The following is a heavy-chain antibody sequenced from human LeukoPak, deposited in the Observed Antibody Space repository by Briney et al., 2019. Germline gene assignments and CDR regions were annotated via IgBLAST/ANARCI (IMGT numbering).Heavy chain of an antibody. D-gene: IGHD3-16*01. Sequence: PGRSLRLSCAASGFTFSSYEMNWVRQPPGKGLEWVSSISTSSSYIYSADSVKGRFTISRDNAKNSLYLQMNSLRAEDTAVYYCVRDTFSPDAFDIWGQGTMVTVSS. CDR2: ISTSSSYI. CDR1: GFTFSSYE. V-gene: IGHV3-21*01. CDR3: VRDTFSPDAFDI. J-gene: IGHJ3*02.